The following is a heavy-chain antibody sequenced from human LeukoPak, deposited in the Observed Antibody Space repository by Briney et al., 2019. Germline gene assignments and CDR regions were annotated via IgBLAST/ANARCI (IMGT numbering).Heavy chain of an antibody. D-gene: IGHD2-2*01. CDR1: GGSITSSNW. CDR3: ARVYCSTSSCNYFDY. Sequence: SGTLSLTCAVSGGSITSSNWWTWFRQPPGEGLEWIGEIYHSGSTNYNPSLQSRVTMSVDKSKNLFSLKLSSVTAADTAMYYCARVYCSTSSCNYFDYWGQGTLVTVSS. V-gene: IGHV4-4*02. J-gene: IGHJ4*02. CDR2: IYHSGST.